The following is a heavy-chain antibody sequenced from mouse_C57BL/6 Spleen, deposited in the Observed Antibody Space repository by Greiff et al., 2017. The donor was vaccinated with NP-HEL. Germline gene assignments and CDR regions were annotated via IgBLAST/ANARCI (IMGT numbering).Heavy chain of an antibody. CDR3: TRFITTVPRYFDV. Sequence: EVKVVESGEGLVKPGGSLKLSCAASGFTFSSYAMSWVRQTPEKRLEWVAYISSGGDYIYYADTVKGRFTISRDNARNTLYLQMSSLKSEDTAMYYCTRFITTVPRYFDVWGTGTTVTVSS. CDR1: GFTFSSYA. D-gene: IGHD1-1*01. V-gene: IGHV5-9-1*02. CDR2: ISSGGDYI. J-gene: IGHJ1*03.